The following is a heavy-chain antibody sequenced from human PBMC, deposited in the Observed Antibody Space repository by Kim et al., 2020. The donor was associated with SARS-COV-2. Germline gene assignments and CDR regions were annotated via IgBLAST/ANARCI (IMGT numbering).Heavy chain of an antibody. J-gene: IGHJ4*02. Sequence: SETLSLTCTVSGGSISSYYWSWIRQPPGKGLEWIGYIYYSGSTNYNPSLKSRVTISVDTSKNQFSLKLSSVTAADTAVYYCARRSGYSYGWGDYWGQGTL. D-gene: IGHD5-18*01. CDR2: IYYSGST. CDR1: GGSISSYY. V-gene: IGHV4-59*08. CDR3: ARRSGYSYGWGDY.